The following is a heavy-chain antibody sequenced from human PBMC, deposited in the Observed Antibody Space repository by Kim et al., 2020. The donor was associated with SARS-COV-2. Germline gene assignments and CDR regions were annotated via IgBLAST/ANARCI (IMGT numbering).Heavy chain of an antibody. D-gene: IGHD2-2*01. J-gene: IGHJ4*02. CDR1: GFTFSSYA. CDR2: ISGSGGST. V-gene: IGHV3-23*01. CDR3: AKLVGDIVVVPPKCYFDY. Sequence: GGSLRLSCAASGFTFSSYAMSWVRQAPGKGLEWVSAISGSGGSTYYADSVKGRFTISRDNSKNTLYLQMNSLRAEDTAVYYCAKLVGDIVVVPPKCYFDYWGQGTLVTVSS.